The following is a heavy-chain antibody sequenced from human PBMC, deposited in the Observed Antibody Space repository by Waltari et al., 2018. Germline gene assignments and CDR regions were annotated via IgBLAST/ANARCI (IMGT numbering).Heavy chain of an antibody. Sequence: QVQLVPSAAEVMKPGASVKVSCKVSGNSITESPMHCVRQAPGKGLEWMGSFDPEDGEGTYAQGVLDRVTMTEDRSTNTAYMELSSLRLEDTAVYYCATGGDYDEYALHYFRGLDVWGQGTTVIVAS. CDR1: GNSITESP. CDR2: FDPEDGEG. CDR3: ATGGDYDEYALHYFRGLDV. V-gene: IGHV1-24*01. D-gene: IGHD4-17*01. J-gene: IGHJ6*02.